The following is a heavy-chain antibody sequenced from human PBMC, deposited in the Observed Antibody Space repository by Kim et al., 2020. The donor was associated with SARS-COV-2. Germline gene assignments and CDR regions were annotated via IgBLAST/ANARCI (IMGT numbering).Heavy chain of an antibody. D-gene: IGHD2-8*01. CDR3: AKAGMRCYYRYYPMAV. V-gene: IGHV3-23*01. CDR1: GFTFSIYA. J-gene: IGHJ6*03. Sequence: GGSLRLSCAASGFTFSIYAMTWVRQAPGKALQWVSALSVSGGTTYYTDSVKGRFTISRDNSRNTLYLQMDSLRAEDTARYFCAKAGMRCYYRYYPMAVWG. CDR2: LSVSGGTT.